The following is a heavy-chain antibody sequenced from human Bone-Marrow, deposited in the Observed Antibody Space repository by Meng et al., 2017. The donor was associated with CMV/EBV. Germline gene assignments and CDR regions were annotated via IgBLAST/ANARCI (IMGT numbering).Heavy chain of an antibody. D-gene: IGHD5-18*01. J-gene: IGHJ4*02. CDR2: ISSSSTTI. CDR1: GFTFSDYG. V-gene: IGHV3-48*04. CDR3: ARGGLLGGYSFAKYFFAY. Sequence: GESLKISCAASGFTFSDYGMNWVRLAPGKGLEWVSYISSSSTTIYYADSVRGRFTISRDNAKNSLYLQVNSLRAEDTAVYYCARGGLLGGYSFAKYFFAYWGQRPLVPVYS.